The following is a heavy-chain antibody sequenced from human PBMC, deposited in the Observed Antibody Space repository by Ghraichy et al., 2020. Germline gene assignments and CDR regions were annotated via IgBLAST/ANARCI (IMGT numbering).Heavy chain of an antibody. V-gene: IGHV6-1*01. CDR2: TYFRSKWFN. CDR3: ARVTRAYSYYFYPMDV. CDR1: GDSLSNKKTA. J-gene: IGHJ6*02. Sequence: SQTLSLTCTISGDSLSNKKTAWPWIRQSPSRGLEWLGRTYFRSKWFNDYADSVRGRITISPDAAKNTFSLQLDSVTPEDTALYYCARVTRAYSYYFYPMDVGGQGTTVTVSS.